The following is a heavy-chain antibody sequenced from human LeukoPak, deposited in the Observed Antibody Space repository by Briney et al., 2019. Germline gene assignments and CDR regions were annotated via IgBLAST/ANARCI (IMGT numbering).Heavy chain of an antibody. J-gene: IGHJ4*02. CDR1: GGSISPFY. CDR2: IYYSGNT. Sequence: SETLSLTCTVSGGSISPFYWSWIRQPPGKGLEWLGYIYYSGNTDYNPSLKSRVAISVDTSKNQFSLELSSVTAADTAVYYCARSTGSTMFIDYWGQGTLVTVAS. D-gene: IGHD3-10*02. CDR3: ARSTGSTMFIDY. V-gene: IGHV4-59*01.